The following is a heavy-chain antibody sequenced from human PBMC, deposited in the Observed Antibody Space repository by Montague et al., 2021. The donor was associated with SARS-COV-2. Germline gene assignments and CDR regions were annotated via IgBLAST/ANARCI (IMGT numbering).Heavy chain of an antibody. V-gene: IGHV4-59*01. D-gene: IGHD4-23*01. CDR3: VRDHPYGGPRGAYDI. CDR2: IYDGGAV. Sequence: SETLSLTCTVSGGSITGYYWSWLRRSPGKGLEWIAYIYDGGAVNYNPSLGSRVTISTDTSKNQLYLKVNSVTAADTAVYYCVRDHPYGGPRGAYDIWGRGTVVTVSS. CDR1: GGSITGYY. J-gene: IGHJ3*02.